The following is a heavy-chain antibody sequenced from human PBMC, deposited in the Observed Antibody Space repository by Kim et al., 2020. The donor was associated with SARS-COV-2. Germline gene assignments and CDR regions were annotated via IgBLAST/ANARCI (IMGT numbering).Heavy chain of an antibody. CDR1: GFIFSDYA. CDR2: VYSSGADR. V-gene: IGHV3-23*03. CDR3: AKRKRSGAYSPFDL. D-gene: IGHD1-26*01. J-gene: IGHJ5*02. Sequence: GGSMRLSCVGSGFIFSDYAMSWFRQAPGKGLEWVSLVYSSGADRYPSESMKGRFIIPSENPRNKVYLQMNSLRAEDTAVYYCAKRKRSGAYSPFDLWGRGTLVTVSS.